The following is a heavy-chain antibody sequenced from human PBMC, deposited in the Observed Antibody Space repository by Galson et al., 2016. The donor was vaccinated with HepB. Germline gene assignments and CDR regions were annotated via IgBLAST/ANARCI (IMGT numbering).Heavy chain of an antibody. CDR3: VRRPPEGCGGSTCYLGAFDV. CDR1: GGSISTGVFY. D-gene: IGHD2-21*01. V-gene: IGHV4-30-4*08. J-gene: IGHJ3*01. Sequence: TLSLTCTVSGGSISTGVFYWSWIRQPPGKGLEWIGYIYNKGNTFYNPSLETRTTISLDTSRTQVSLQVTSVTAADTAVYFCVRRPPEGCGGSTCYLGAFDVWGQGTVVTVSS. CDR2: IYNKGNT.